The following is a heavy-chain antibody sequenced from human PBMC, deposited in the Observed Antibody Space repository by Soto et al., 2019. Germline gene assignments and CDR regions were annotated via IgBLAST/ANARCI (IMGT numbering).Heavy chain of an antibody. CDR1: GLTFSTYA. D-gene: IGHD3-10*01. Sequence: EVQLLGSGGGLVQPGGSLRLSCAASGLTFSTYAMSWVRQAPGKGLEGVSSISGNGANTSYTDSVKGRFIISRDNSKNTLLLQMNSLSAEDTALYYCAKDRPNYYGSGGGYYKAGGDYWGQGTLVTVSS. J-gene: IGHJ4*02. V-gene: IGHV3-23*01. CDR2: ISGNGANT. CDR3: AKDRPNYYGSGGGYYKAGGDY.